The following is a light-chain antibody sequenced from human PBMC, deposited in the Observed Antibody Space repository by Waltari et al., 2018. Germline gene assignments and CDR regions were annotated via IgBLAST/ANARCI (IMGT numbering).Light chain of an antibody. J-gene: IGLJ3*02. CDR3: TSFTSRSTWV. V-gene: IGLV2-14*01. CDR2: EVS. Sequence: QSALTQPVSVSESPGQSITISCTGTRSDVGAYNFVSWYQQHPGKAPKLMFYEVSNRPSGVSSRFSASKSGNTASLTISGLQAEDEADYYCTSFTSRSTWVFAGGTKLTVL. CDR1: RSDVGAYNF.